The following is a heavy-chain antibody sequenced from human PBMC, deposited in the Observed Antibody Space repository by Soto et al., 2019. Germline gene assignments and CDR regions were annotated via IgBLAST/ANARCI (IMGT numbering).Heavy chain of an antibody. Sequence: QVQLQESGPGLVKPSQTLSLTCTVSGGSISSGDYYWSWIRQHPGKGLEWIGYIYYSGSTYYNPSLKSRVTISVDTSENQFSLKLSSVTAADTAVYYCARGLPTLYTYVKILYYFDCWGQGTLVTVSS. CDR2: IYYSGST. CDR3: ARGLPTLYTYVKILYYFDC. D-gene: IGHD5-18*01. J-gene: IGHJ4*02. V-gene: IGHV4-31*03. CDR1: GGSISSGDYY.